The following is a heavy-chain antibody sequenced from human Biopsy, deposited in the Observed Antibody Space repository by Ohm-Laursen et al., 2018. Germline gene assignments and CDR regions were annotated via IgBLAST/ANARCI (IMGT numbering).Heavy chain of an antibody. Sequence: SVKVSCKVSGYTLTELSMHWVRQAPGKGLEWMGGFAPENGKTVYAQNFQARVSMTEDKSTDTAYMELRSLRSEDTAVYYCAADINVWNVNYWGQGAQVTVSS. D-gene: IGHD1-1*01. CDR1: GYTLTELS. CDR3: AADINVWNVNY. CDR2: FAPENGKT. J-gene: IGHJ4*02. V-gene: IGHV1-24*01.